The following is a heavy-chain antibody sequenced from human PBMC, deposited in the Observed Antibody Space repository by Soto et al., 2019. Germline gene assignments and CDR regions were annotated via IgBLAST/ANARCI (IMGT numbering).Heavy chain of an antibody. J-gene: IGHJ6*02. V-gene: IGHV1-69*08. Sequence: ASVKVACKASGGTFSSYTISWVRQAPGQGLEWMGRIIPNIGKTNYAQKFQGRVTMTRNKSISTAYMELSSLRSEDTAVYYCASESGMDVWGQGTTVTVSS. CDR3: ASESGMDV. CDR2: IIPNIGKT. CDR1: GGTFSSYT.